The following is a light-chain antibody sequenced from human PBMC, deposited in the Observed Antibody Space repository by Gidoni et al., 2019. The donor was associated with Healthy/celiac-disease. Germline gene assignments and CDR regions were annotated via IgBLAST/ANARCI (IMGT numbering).Light chain of an antibody. CDR3: LQHNSYPRT. CDR1: QGIRNE. V-gene: IGKV1-17*01. CDR2: AAS. Sequence: IQMTPSSSSLSASVGDRVTITCRASQGIRNELGWYQQKPGKAPKRLIYAASSLESGVPSRFSGSGSGTEFTLTISSLQPEDFATYYCLQHNSYPRTFXXXTKVEIK. J-gene: IGKJ1*01.